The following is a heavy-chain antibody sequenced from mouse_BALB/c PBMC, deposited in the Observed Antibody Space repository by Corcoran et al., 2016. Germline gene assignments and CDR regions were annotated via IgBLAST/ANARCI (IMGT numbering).Heavy chain of an antibody. CDR2: ILPGSGST. J-gene: IGHJ4*01. D-gene: IGHD2-14*01. CDR3: ARYYRYAMDY. V-gene: IGHV1-9*01. CDR1: GYTFSSYW. Sequence: QVQLQQSGAELMKPGASVKISCKATGYTFSSYWIEWVKQRPGHGLEWIGEILPGSGSTNYNGKFKGKATFTADTSSNTAYMQLSSLTSEDSAVYYCARYYRYAMDYWGQGTSVTVSS.